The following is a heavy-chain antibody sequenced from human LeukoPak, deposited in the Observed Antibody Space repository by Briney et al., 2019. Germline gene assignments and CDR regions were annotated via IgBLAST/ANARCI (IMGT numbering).Heavy chain of an antibody. CDR3: ARGEAVAGTEGYYYYYYMDV. V-gene: IGHV3-30*04. J-gene: IGHJ6*03. D-gene: IGHD6-19*01. CDR2: ISYDGSNK. CDR1: GFTFSSYA. Sequence: GGSLRLSCAASGFTFSSYAMHWVRQAPGKGLEWVAVISYDGSNKYYADSVKGRFTISRDNSKNMLYLQMNSLRAEDTAVYYCARGEAVAGTEGYYYYYYMDVWGKGTTVTVSS.